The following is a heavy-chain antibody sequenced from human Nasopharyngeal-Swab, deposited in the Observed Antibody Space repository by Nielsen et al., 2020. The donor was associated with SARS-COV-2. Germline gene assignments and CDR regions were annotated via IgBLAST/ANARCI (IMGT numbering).Heavy chain of an antibody. Sequence: GGSLRLSCVASGFTFSGSEMHWVRQAPGKGLEWVAVIWYDGTNRYYADSVKDRFTISRDNSKNTLDLQMNSLKAVDTAIYYCVRALGEEGDYWGQGTPVTVSS. CDR3: VRALGEEGDY. J-gene: IGHJ4*02. V-gene: IGHV3-33*08. CDR1: GFTFSGSE. D-gene: IGHD3-10*01. CDR2: IWYDGTNR.